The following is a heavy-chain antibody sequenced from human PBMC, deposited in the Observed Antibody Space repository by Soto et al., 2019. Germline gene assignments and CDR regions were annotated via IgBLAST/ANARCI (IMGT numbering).Heavy chain of an antibody. D-gene: IGHD3-10*01. CDR1: GFSLRTSGVG. J-gene: IGHJ5*02. CDR3: AHREWGFGVNWFDP. Sequence: GSGPTLVNPTQTLTLTCTFSGFSLRTSGVGVGWIRQPPGKALEWLALIYWNDDKRYSPSLKSRLTITKDTSKNQVVLTMTNMDPVDTATYYCAHREWGFGVNWFDPWGQGTLVTVSS. CDR2: IYWNDDK. V-gene: IGHV2-5*01.